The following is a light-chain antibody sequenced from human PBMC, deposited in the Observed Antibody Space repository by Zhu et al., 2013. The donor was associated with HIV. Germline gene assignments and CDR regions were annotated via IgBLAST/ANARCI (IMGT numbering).Light chain of an antibody. V-gene: IGKV1-13*02. J-gene: IGKJ5*01. CDR1: QAVSTA. CDR2: EAS. Sequence: IELTQSPSSLSASVGDTVTITCRASQAVSTALAWYQLKAGTSPKLLIYEASRLEDGVPPRFSGGTSGTDFALTISGLQPEDFATYYCQQYAGYPITFGQGTRLEIK. CDR3: QQYAGYPIT.